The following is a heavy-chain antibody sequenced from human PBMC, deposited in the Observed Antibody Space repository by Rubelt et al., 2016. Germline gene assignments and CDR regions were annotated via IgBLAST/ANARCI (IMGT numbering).Heavy chain of an antibody. CDR2: ISAYNGNT. V-gene: IGHV1-18*01. CDR3: AREAYSGRYPLIDY. CDR1: GYTFTTYG. Sequence: QVQLVQSGAEVKKPGASVKVSCKASGYTFTTYGINWVRQAPGQGLEWMGWISAYNGNTNHAKKLQGRFTMTTDTSTSTAYMELRSLRSDDTAVYYCAREAYSGRYPLIDYWGQGTLVTVSS. J-gene: IGHJ4*02. D-gene: IGHD1-26*01.